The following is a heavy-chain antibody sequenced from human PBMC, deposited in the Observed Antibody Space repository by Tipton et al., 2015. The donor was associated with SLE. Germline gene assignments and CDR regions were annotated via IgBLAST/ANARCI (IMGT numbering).Heavy chain of an antibody. Sequence: QLVQSGAEVKKPGASVKVSCKASGYTFTGYYMHWVRQAPGQGLEWMGRINPNSGNTGYAQKFQGRVTMTRNTSISTAYMELSSLRSEDTAVYYCARGGYYYDSSGYGYWGQGTLVTVSS. J-gene: IGHJ4*02. CDR3: ARGGYYYDSSGYGY. D-gene: IGHD3-22*01. CDR1: GYTFTGYY. V-gene: IGHV1-8*02. CDR2: INPNSGNT.